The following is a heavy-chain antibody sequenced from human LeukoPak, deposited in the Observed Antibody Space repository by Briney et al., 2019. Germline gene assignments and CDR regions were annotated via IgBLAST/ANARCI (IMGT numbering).Heavy chain of an antibody. CDR3: ARGVAAAGTGAFDI. J-gene: IGHJ3*02. Sequence: GGSLRLSCAASGFTFSSYWMQWVRQAPGKGLVWVSRINSDGSSTSYADSVKGRFTISRDNAKNTLYLQMNSLRAEDTAVYYCARGVAAAGTGAFDIWGQGTMVTVSS. V-gene: IGHV3-74*01. CDR1: GFTFSSYW. D-gene: IGHD6-13*01. CDR2: INSDGSST.